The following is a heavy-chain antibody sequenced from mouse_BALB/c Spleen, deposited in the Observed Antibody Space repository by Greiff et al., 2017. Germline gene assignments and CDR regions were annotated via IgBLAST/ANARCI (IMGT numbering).Heavy chain of an antibody. J-gene: IGHJ4*01. CDR1: GFTFSSYG. CDR2: ISSGGSYT. V-gene: IGHV5-6*02. Sequence: DVMLVESGGDLVKPGGSLKLSCAASGFTFSSYGMSWVRQTPDKRLEWVATISSGGSYTYYPDSVKGRFTISRDNAKNTLYLQMSSLKSEDTAMYYCARHYYGSSGYYAMDYWGQGTSVTVSS. D-gene: IGHD1-1*01. CDR3: ARHYYGSSGYYAMDY.